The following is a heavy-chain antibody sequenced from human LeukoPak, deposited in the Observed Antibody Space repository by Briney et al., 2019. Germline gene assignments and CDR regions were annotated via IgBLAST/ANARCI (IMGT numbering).Heavy chain of an antibody. V-gene: IGHV1-2*02. J-gene: IGHJ4*02. CDR2: INPNSGGT. CDR3: ARNIVVVPAATGLPSY. CDR1: GYTFTGYY. D-gene: IGHD2-2*01. Sequence: GASVKVSCKASGYTFTGYYMHWVRQAPGQGLEWMGWINPNSGGTNYAQKFQGRVTMTRDTSISTAYMELSRLRSDDTAVYYCARNIVVVPAATGLPSYWGQGTLVTVSS.